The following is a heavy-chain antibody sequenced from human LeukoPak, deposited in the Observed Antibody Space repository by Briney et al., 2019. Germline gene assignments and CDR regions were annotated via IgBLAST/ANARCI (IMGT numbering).Heavy chain of an antibody. CDR1: GGSISSYY. J-gene: IGHJ6*02. CDR3: ARDGSCSGGRCYPYYYGMDV. D-gene: IGHD2-15*01. CDR2: MSYSGNT. Sequence: PSETLSLTCTVSGGSISSYYWSWVRQPPGKGLEWIGYMSYSGNTNYNPSLKSRVIISVDTSKNQFSLNLSSVTAADTAVYYCARDGSCSGGRCYPYYYGMDVWGQGTTVTVSS. V-gene: IGHV4-59*01.